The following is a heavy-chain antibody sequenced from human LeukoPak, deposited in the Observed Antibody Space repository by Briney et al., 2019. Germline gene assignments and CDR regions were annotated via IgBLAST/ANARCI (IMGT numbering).Heavy chain of an antibody. V-gene: IGHV1-8*03. CDR3: ARVGAGEGGIDY. D-gene: IGHD3-10*01. CDR1: GYTFIIYE. J-gene: IGHJ4*02. CDR2: MRPRYGNT. Sequence: ASVKVSCKASGYTFIIYEIQWVRQAPGQGLEWVGWMRPRYGNTAYAQSFQGRVTITRDTSIDTVYMELSGLRSEDTAVYYCARVGAGEGGIDYWDQGTLITVSS.